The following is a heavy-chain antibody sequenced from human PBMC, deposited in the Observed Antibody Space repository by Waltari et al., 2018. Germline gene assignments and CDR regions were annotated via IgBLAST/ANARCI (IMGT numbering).Heavy chain of an antibody. CDR2: INHSGST. J-gene: IGHJ4*02. V-gene: IGHV4-34*01. CDR1: GGSFSGSS. Sequence: QVQLQQWGAGLLKPSETLSLTCAVYGGSFSGSSWSWIRQPPGKGLEWIGEINHSGSTNYNPSLKSRVTISVDTSKNQFSLKLSSVTAADTAVYYCARGHLEPFDYWGQGTLVTVSS. D-gene: IGHD1-1*01. CDR3: ARGHLEPFDY.